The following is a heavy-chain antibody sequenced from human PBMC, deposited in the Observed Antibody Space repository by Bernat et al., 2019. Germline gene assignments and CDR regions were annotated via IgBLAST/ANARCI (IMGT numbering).Heavy chain of an antibody. V-gene: IGHV4-59*01. CDR3: ARGYSAFDY. J-gene: IGHJ4*02. D-gene: IGHD5-18*01. CDR2: IYYSGST. Sequence: QVQLQESGPGLVKPSETLSLTCTVSGGSISSYYWSWIRQPPGKGLEWIGYIYYSGSTNYNPSLKSRVTISVDTSKNQFSLKRSSVTAADTAVYYCARGYSAFDYWGQGTLVTVSS. CDR1: GGSISSYY.